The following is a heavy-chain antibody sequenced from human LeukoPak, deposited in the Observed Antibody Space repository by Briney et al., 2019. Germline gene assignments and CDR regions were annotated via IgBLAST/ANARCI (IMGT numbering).Heavy chain of an antibody. CDR1: GYMFINFW. D-gene: IGHD2-15*01. J-gene: IGHJ3*02. CDR2: IHPGDSDT. V-gene: IGHV5-51*01. Sequence: PGESLKISCQASGYMFINFWIGWVRQMPGKGLEWMGIIHPGDSDTTYSPSFEGQVTISPGKSISTAYLQWSSLQPSDTAMYYRARRGLLWDCCGARCYDAFDIWGQGTMVTVSS. CDR3: ARRGLLWDCCGARCYDAFDI.